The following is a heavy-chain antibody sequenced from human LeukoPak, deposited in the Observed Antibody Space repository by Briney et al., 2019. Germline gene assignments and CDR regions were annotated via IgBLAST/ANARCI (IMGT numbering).Heavy chain of an antibody. J-gene: IGHJ3*02. D-gene: IGHD3-22*01. Sequence: SETLSLTCTVSGGSISSSSYYWGWIRQPPGKGLEWIGSIYYSGSTYYNPSLKSRVTISVDKSKNQFSLKLSSVTAADTAVYYCARLSYYDSSGYSEDAFDIWGQGTMVTVSS. V-gene: IGHV4-39*07. CDR3: ARLSYYDSSGYSEDAFDI. CDR1: GGSISSSSYY. CDR2: IYYSGST.